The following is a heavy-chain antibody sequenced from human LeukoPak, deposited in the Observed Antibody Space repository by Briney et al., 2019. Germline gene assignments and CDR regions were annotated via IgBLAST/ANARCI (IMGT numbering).Heavy chain of an antibody. CDR2: INHSGST. Sequence: SETLSLTCAVYGGSFSGYYWSWIRQPPGKGLEWIGEINHSGSTNYNPSLKSRVTISVDTSKNQFSLKLSSVTAADTAVYYCARALSDHSSSSFDYWGQGTLVTVSS. CDR3: ARALSDHSSSSFDY. D-gene: IGHD6-6*01. J-gene: IGHJ4*02. CDR1: GGSFSGYY. V-gene: IGHV4-34*01.